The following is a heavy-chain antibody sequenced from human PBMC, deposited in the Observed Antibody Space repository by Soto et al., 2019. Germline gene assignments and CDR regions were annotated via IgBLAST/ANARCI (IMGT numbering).Heavy chain of an antibody. D-gene: IGHD2-15*01. CDR3: AREGYCSGGSCYVDY. J-gene: IGHJ4*02. V-gene: IGHV4-30-4*01. CDR1: GGSISSGDYY. CDR2: IYYSGST. Sequence: ASETLSLTCTVSGGSISSGDYYWSWIRQPPGKGLEWIGYIYYSGSTYYNPSLKSRVTISVDTSKNQFSLKLSSVTAADTAVYYCAREGYCSGGSCYVDYWGQGTLVTV.